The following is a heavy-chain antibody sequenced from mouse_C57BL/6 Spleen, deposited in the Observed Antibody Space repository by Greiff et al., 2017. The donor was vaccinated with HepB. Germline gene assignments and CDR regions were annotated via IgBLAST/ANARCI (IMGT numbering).Heavy chain of an antibody. CDR1: GYTFTDYY. CDR3: ARYGYYEYFDV. J-gene: IGHJ1*03. Sequence: VKLVESGAELVRPGASVKLSCKASGYTFTDYYINWVKQRPGQGLEWIARIYPGSGNTYYNEKFKGKATLTAEKSSSTAYMQLSSLTSEDSAVYFCARYGYYEYFDVWGTGTTVTVSS. V-gene: IGHV1-76*01. D-gene: IGHD2-3*01. CDR2: IYPGSGNT.